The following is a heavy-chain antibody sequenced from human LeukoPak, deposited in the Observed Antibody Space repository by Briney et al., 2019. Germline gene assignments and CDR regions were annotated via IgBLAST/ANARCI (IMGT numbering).Heavy chain of an antibody. J-gene: IGHJ4*02. Sequence: ASVKVSCKASGYTFTSYDINWVRQATGQGLEWMGWMNPNSGNTGYAQKFQGRVTMTRNTSISTAYMELSSLRSEDTAVYYCARLRYFDWTLDYWGQGTLVTVSS. CDR2: MNPNSGNT. CDR3: ARLRYFDWTLDY. V-gene: IGHV1-8*01. CDR1: GYTFTSYD. D-gene: IGHD3-9*01.